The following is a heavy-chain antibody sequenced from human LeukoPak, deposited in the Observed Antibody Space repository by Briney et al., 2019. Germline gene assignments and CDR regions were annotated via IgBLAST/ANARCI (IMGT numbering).Heavy chain of an antibody. D-gene: IGHD4-23*01. CDR2: IYYSGST. V-gene: IGHV4-39*07. J-gene: IGHJ4*02. Sequence: SETLSLTCTVSGYSISSSSYYWGWIRQPPGKGLEWIGSIYYSGSTYYNPSLKSRVTISVDTSKNQFSLKLSSVTAADTAVYYCAREEQQRWTKFDYWGQGTLVTVSS. CDR1: GYSISSSSYY. CDR3: AREEQQRWTKFDY.